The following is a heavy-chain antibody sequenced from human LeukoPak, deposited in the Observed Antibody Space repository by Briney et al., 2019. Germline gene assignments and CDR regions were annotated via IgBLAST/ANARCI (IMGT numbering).Heavy chain of an antibody. Sequence: GGSLRLSCAASELSVSDNYMSWVRQAPGKGLEWVSVLYSGGNTYYTDSVKGRFTISRDTSKNTLYLQMNSLRADDTAVYYCVRTQPRSRLLDRWGQGTLVTVSS. CDR2: LYSGGNT. D-gene: IGHD1-26*01. CDR1: ELSVSDNY. CDR3: VRTQPRSRLLDR. V-gene: IGHV3-53*01. J-gene: IGHJ5*02.